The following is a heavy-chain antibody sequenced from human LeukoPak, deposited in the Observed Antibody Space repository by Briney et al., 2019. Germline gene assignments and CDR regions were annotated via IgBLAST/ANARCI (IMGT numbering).Heavy chain of an antibody. CDR2: IIPIFGTA. D-gene: IGHD5-12*01. Sequence: SVKVSCKASGDTFSSYAISWVRQAPGQGLEWMGRIIPIFGTANYAQKFQGRVTITADKSTSTAYMELSSLRSEDTAVYYCACGYIVATEYYFDYWGQGTLVTVSS. J-gene: IGHJ4*02. CDR3: ACGYIVATEYYFDY. V-gene: IGHV1-69*06. CDR1: GDTFSSYA.